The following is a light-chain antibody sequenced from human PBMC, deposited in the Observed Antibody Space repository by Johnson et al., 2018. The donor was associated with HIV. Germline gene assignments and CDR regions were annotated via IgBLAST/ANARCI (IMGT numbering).Light chain of an antibody. CDR3: GTWDGPLSGV. Sequence: QSVLTQPPSVSAAPGQKVTISCSGSSSNIGSNYVSWYQQLPGTAPKLLIYDTNKRPSGIPDRFSGSKSGTSATLGITGLQAGDEADYYCGTWDGPLSGVFGTGTKVTVL. V-gene: IGLV1-51*01. CDR1: SSNIGSNY. CDR2: DTN. J-gene: IGLJ1*01.